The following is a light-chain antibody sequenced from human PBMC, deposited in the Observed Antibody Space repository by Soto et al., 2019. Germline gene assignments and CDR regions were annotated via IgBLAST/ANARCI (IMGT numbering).Light chain of an antibody. Sequence: EMELTQSPGTLSSSPGDRATISCRASQSVSTRFLAWYQQKPDQATMLLIYAASSRPTGIPDRFSGSGSGTDFTLTISRLEPEDFAQYYCQQSGISPRTFGQGTKLEIK. CDR2: AAS. CDR3: QQSGISPRT. CDR1: QSVSTRF. J-gene: IGKJ2*01. V-gene: IGKV3-20*01.